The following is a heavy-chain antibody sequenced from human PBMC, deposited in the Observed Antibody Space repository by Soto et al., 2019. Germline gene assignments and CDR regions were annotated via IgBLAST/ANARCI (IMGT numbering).Heavy chain of an antibody. CDR1: GYSISSGYY. Sequence: SETLSPTRVVSGYSISSGYYWGCLRQPPGKGLEGSASIYHGGSTYYNPSLNSRVALSIDMTNNHVSLILNSVTAADTAVYYCARVGPWVPYYYDSSPYTFENWFDPWGQGTPVTVSS. CDR3: ARVGPWVPYYYDSSPYTFENWFDP. CDR2: IYHGGST. J-gene: IGHJ5*02. V-gene: IGHV4-38-2*01. D-gene: IGHD3-22*01.